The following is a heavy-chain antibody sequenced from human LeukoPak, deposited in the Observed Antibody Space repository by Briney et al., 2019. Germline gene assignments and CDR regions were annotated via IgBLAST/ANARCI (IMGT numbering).Heavy chain of an antibody. CDR3: AKVGCSSTSCYANYYYYMDV. V-gene: IGHV3-30*02. D-gene: IGHD2-2*01. J-gene: IGHJ6*03. Sequence: PGGSLRLSCAASGFTFSSYGMHWVRQAPGKGLDWVAFIRYDGSNKYYADSGKCRFTISRDNSKNTLYLQMNSLRAEDTAVYYCAKVGCSSTSCYANYYYYMDVWGKGTTVTVSS. CDR2: IRYDGSNK. CDR1: GFTFSSYG.